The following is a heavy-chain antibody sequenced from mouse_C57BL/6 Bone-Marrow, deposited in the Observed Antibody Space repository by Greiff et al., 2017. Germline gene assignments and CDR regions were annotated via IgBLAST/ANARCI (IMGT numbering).Heavy chain of an antibody. Sequence: QVQLQQPGAELVRPGSSVKLSCKASGYTFTSYWMDWVKQRPGQGLEWIGNIYPSDSETHYNQKFKDKATLTVDKSSSTAYMQLSSLTSEDSAVYYWARGGQLRPLWFAYWGQGTLVTVSA. CDR1: GYTFTSYW. J-gene: IGHJ3*01. CDR3: ARGGQLRPLWFAY. V-gene: IGHV1-61*01. CDR2: IYPSDSET. D-gene: IGHD3-2*02.